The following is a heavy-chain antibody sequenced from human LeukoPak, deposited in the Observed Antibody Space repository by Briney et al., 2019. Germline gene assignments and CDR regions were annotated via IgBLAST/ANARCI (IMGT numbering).Heavy chain of an antibody. D-gene: IGHD2-2*01. Sequence: PGGSLRLSCAASGFTFGDYGMSWVRQAPGKGLEWVSGINWNGGSTGYADSVKGRFTISRDNAKNSLYLQMNSLRAEDTALYYCARDLGGYQLPAPLDVWGKGTTVTVSS. V-gene: IGHV3-20*04. CDR3: ARDLGGYQLPAPLDV. J-gene: IGHJ6*04. CDR1: GFTFGDYG. CDR2: INWNGGST.